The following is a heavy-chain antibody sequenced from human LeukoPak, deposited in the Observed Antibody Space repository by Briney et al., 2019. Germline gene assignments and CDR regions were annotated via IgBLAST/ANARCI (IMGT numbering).Heavy chain of an antibody. V-gene: IGHV3-23*01. CDR2: ISGSGGST. D-gene: IGHD2-15*01. CDR1: GFTFSSYA. Sequence: GGSLRLSCAASGFTFSSYAMSWVRQAPGKGLEWVSAISGSGGSTYYADSVKGRFTISRDNSKNTLYLQMNSLRAEDTAVYYCEKRRGRWWAQGIDYWGQGTLVTSSS. CDR3: EKRRGRWWAQGIDY. J-gene: IGHJ4*02.